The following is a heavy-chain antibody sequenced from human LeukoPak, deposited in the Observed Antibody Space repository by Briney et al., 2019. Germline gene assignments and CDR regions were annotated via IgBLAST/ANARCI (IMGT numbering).Heavy chain of an antibody. CDR1: GFTFRNYA. D-gene: IGHD6-13*01. CDR2: ISGSGDIT. CDR3: AKDLWTSSWFNFDY. V-gene: IGHV3-23*01. Sequence: GGSLRLSCAASGFTFRNYAMSWVRQAPGKGLEWVSAISGSGDITYYADSVKGRFTISRDNSKNTLYLQMNSLRAEDTAVYYCAKDLWTSSWFNFDYWGQGTLVTVSS. J-gene: IGHJ4*02.